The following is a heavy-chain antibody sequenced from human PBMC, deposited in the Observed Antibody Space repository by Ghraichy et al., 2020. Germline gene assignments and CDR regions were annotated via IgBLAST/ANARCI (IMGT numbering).Heavy chain of an antibody. D-gene: IGHD5/OR15-5a*01. CDR3: VRLGLGHYMDV. Sequence: SETLSLTCNVPGDSMKTYYWSWIRQSQGKGLEWLGYNFYYASAKYNPSLEGRATISIDTSKNQFSLRLSSVTAADTAVYYCVRLGLGHYMDVWGKGTTVIVS. J-gene: IGHJ6*03. CDR2: NFYYASA. CDR1: GDSMKTYY. V-gene: IGHV4-59*08.